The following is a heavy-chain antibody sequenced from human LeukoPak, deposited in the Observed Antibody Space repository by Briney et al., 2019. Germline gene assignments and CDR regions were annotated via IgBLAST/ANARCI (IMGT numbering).Heavy chain of an antibody. D-gene: IGHD4-17*01. J-gene: IGHJ2*01. Sequence: GGSLRLSCAASGSTFSDYYMTWIRQAPGKGLEWVSSISGSSSDIYYADSVKGRFTISRDNSKNSLYLQMNSLRAEDTAVYYCARTPVTTFYWYFDLWGRGTLVTVSS. CDR1: GSTFSDYY. CDR3: ARTPVTTFYWYFDL. CDR2: ISGSSSDI. V-gene: IGHV3-11*06.